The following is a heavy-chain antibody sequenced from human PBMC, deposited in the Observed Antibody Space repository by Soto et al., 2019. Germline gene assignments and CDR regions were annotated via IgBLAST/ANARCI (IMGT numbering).Heavy chain of an antibody. D-gene: IGHD1-26*01. Sequence: EVQVVESGGGLVKPGGSLRLSCATSGFSFSTYNMNWVRQAPGKGLEWVSSINGRSNDKYYTDSVKGRFAISRDNPKNSLYLQMDSLRFEDTAVYYCVREDGLVGSNAAFDYWGQGTLVTVSS. J-gene: IGHJ4*02. CDR2: INGRSNDK. CDR3: VREDGLVGSNAAFDY. V-gene: IGHV3-21*02. CDR1: GFSFSTYN.